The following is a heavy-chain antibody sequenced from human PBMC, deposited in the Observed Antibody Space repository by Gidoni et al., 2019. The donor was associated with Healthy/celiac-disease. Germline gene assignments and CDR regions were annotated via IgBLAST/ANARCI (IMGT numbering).Heavy chain of an antibody. V-gene: IGHV4-39*01. D-gene: IGHD3-9*01. CDR2: IYYSGST. J-gene: IGHJ4*02. Sequence: SIYYSGSTYYNPSLKSRVTISVDTSKNQFSLKLSSVTAADTAVYYCARGRAGDYDILTGYYATYYFDYWGQGTLVTVSS. CDR3: ARGRAGDYDILTGYYATYYFDY.